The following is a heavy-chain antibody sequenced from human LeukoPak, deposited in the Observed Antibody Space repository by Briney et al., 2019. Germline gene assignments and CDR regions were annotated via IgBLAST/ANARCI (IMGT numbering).Heavy chain of an antibody. CDR3: AKDRGYSHYFDY. Sequence: PGGSLRLSCAASGFTFSSYAMSWVRQAPGKGLEWASAISGSGGSTYYADSVKGRFTISRDNSKNTLYLQMNSLRAEDTAVYYCAKDRGYSHYFDYWGQGTLVTVSS. CDR2: ISGSGGST. CDR1: GFTFSSYA. V-gene: IGHV3-23*01. D-gene: IGHD2-21*01. J-gene: IGHJ4*02.